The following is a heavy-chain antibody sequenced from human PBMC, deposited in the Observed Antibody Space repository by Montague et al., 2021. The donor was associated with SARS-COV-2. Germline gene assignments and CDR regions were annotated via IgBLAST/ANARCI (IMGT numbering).Heavy chain of an antibody. CDR3: ASRVAGWFGSNPERFNY. D-gene: IGHD3-10*01. J-gene: IGHJ4*02. V-gene: IGHV4-4*02. CDR2: IYHSGST. Sequence: SETLSLTCAVSGGSISSSNWWSWVRQPPGKGLEWFGEIYHSGSTNYNPSLKSRVIISADKSTNQFSLMLSSVTAADTAVYYCASRVAGWFGSNPERFNYWGQGTLVTVSS. CDR1: GGSISSSNW.